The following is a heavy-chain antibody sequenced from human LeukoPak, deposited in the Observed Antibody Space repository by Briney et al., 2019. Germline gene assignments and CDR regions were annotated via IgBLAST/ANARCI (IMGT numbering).Heavy chain of an antibody. D-gene: IGHD6-13*01. J-gene: IGHJ4*02. CDR3: AKGLAAAGPFDY. CDR2: ISGSGGST. CDR1: GFTFSSYW. Sequence: GGSLRLSCAASGFTFSSYWMHWVRQAPGKGLEWVSAISGSGGSTYYADSVKGRFTISRDNSKNTLYLQMNSLRAEDTAVYYCAKGLAAAGPFDYWGQGTLVTVSS. V-gene: IGHV3-23*01.